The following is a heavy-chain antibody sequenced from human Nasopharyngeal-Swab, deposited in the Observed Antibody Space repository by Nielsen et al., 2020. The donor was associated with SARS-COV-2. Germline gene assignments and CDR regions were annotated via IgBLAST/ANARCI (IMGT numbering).Heavy chain of an antibody. CDR2: IIPSGGST. Sequence: ASVKVSCKASGYSFTSYYMHWVRQAPGQGLEWMGIIIPSGGSTSYAQKFQGRVTMTRDTSTSTVYMELSSLRSEDTAVYYCARVLGATDGMDVWGQGTTVTVSS. CDR3: ARVLGATDGMDV. J-gene: IGHJ6*02. CDR1: GYSFTSYY. V-gene: IGHV1-46*01. D-gene: IGHD1-26*01.